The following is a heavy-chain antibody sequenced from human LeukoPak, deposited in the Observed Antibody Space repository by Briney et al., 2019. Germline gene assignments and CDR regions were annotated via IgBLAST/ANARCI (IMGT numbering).Heavy chain of an antibody. D-gene: IGHD5-18*01. CDR1: GFDVSSKY. Sequence: GGSLRLSCAASGFDVSSKYMSWVRQAPGKGLEWVSIIYSGGSTYYADSVKGRFSISRDNSKNTLYLQMNGLRAEDTAVYYCASGLRGVWIQLSGPDYWGQGTLVTVSS. CDR2: IYSGGST. J-gene: IGHJ4*02. CDR3: ASGLRGVWIQLSGPDY. V-gene: IGHV3-53*01.